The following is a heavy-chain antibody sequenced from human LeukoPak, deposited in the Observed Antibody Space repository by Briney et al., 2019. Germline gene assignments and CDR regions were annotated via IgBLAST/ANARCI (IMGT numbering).Heavy chain of an antibody. J-gene: IGHJ4*02. Sequence: SETLSLTCTVYGGSFSGYCWSWIRQPPGKGLEWVGEINHSGSTNYNPSLKSRVTISVDTSKNQFSLKLSSVTAADTAVYYGARGDYYYDSSGYYFDYWGQGTLVTVSS. CDR2: INHSGST. CDR1: GGSFSGYC. CDR3: ARGDYYYDSSGYYFDY. D-gene: IGHD3-22*01. V-gene: IGHV4-34*01.